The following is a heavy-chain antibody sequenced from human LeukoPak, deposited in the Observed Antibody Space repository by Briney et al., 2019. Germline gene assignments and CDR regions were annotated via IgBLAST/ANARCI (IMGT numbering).Heavy chain of an antibody. Sequence: PGGSLRLSCAASGFTFSSYAMHWVRQAPGKGLEYVSAISSNGGSTYYANSVKGRFTISRDNSKNTLYLQMGSLRAEDMAVYYCARRRDEKTGYLSYYYYYYMDVWGKGTTVTISS. CDR2: ISSNGGST. D-gene: IGHD3-9*01. CDR3: ARRRDEKTGYLSYYYYYYMDV. CDR1: GFTFSSYA. V-gene: IGHV3-64*01. J-gene: IGHJ6*03.